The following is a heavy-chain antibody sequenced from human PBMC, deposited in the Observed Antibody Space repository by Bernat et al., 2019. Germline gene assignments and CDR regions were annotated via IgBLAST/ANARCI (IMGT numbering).Heavy chain of an antibody. CDR1: GFTFSAYW. V-gene: IGHV3-7*03. Sequence: EVQLVESGGGLVQPGGSLRLSCAASGFTFSAYWMNWVRQAPGTGLEWVAKIKDDGSEKYYVDSGKGRFTITRDNAKNSLYLQMSSLRAEDTAVYYCARVGVTAGAGLFDYWGQGALLTVSS. CDR2: IKDDGSEK. D-gene: IGHD2-21*02. CDR3: ARVGVTAGAGLFDY. J-gene: IGHJ4*02.